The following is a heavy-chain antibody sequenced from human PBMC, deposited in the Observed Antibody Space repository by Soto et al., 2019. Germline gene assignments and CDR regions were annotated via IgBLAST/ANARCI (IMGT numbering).Heavy chain of an antibody. Sequence: QVQLQQWGAGLLKPSETLSLTCAVYGGSFSGYYWSWIRQPPGKGLEWIGEINHSGSTNYNPSLKSRVTISVDTFKNQFSQKLSSVTAADTAVYYCAREHYSSCWYVGPDVHFQHWGQGTLLTVSS. J-gene: IGHJ1*01. CDR2: INHSGST. D-gene: IGHD6-19*01. CDR3: AREHYSSCWYVGPDVHFQH. V-gene: IGHV4-34*01. CDR1: GGSFSGYY.